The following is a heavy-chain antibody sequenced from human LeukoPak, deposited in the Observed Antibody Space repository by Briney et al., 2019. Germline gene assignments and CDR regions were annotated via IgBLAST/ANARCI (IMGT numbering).Heavy chain of an antibody. CDR2: IYYSGST. V-gene: IGHV4-39*01. D-gene: IGHD3-16*01. J-gene: IGHJ4*02. Sequence: SETLSLTCTVSGGSISSTTYYWGWIRRPPGMELEWIGSIYYSGSTYYNPSLKSRVTVSVDTSKNQFSLILSSVTAADTAVYYCVRGSTLRHYQYWGQGTLVTVSS. CDR3: VRGSTLRHYQY. CDR1: GGSISSTTYY.